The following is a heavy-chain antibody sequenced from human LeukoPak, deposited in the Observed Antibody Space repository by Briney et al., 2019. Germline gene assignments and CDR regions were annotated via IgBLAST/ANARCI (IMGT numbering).Heavy chain of an antibody. J-gene: IGHJ6*02. CDR1: GFTFSSYG. Sequence: PGRSLRLSCAASGFTFSSYGMHWVRQAPGKGLEWVAVIWYDGSNKYYADSVKGRFTTSRDNSKNTLYLQMNSLRAEDTAVYYCARGAYYDFWSGSTDYYYYGMDVWGQGTTVTVSS. V-gene: IGHV3-33*01. CDR2: IWYDGSNK. CDR3: ARGAYYDFWSGSTDYYYYGMDV. D-gene: IGHD3-3*01.